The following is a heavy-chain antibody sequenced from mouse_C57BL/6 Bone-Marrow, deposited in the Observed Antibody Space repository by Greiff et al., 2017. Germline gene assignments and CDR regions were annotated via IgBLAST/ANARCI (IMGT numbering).Heavy chain of an antibody. CDR3: ARNWGDY. J-gene: IGHJ2*01. CDR1: GYTFTNYW. CDR2: IYPGGGYT. Sequence: VQVVESGAELVRPGTSVKMSCKASGYTFTNYWIGWAKQRPGHGLEWIGDIYPGGGYTNYNEKFKGKATLTADKSSSTAYMQFSSLTSEDSAIYYCARNWGDYWGQGTTLTVSS. D-gene: IGHD4-1*01. V-gene: IGHV1-63*01.